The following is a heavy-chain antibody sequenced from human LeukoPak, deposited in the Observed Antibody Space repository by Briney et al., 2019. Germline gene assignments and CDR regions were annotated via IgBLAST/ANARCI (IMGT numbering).Heavy chain of an antibody. J-gene: IGHJ5*02. CDR2: MNPNSGNT. Sequence: GSVKVSCKASGYTFTSYDINWVRQATGPGLEWMGWMNPNSGNTGYAQKFQGRVAMTRNTSISTAYMELSSLRSEDTAVYYCAIEGCSGGSCRYDPWGQGTLVTVSS. CDR3: AIEGCSGGSCRYDP. V-gene: IGHV1-8*01. D-gene: IGHD2-15*01. CDR1: GYTFTSYD.